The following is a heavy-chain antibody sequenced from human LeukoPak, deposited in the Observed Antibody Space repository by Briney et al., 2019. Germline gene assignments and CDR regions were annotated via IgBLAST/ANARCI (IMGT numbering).Heavy chain of an antibody. V-gene: IGHV4-59*01. Sequence: PSETLSVTCAVSGVSMSADYWTWIRQSPGEGLEWIGHIFYNGNTNYNPSLKSRVTIFIDTSQNQFSLNLSPVTAADTAVYYCARGDFWSGSRPYDYWGRGALVIVSS. CDR1: GVSMSADY. J-gene: IGHJ4*02. CDR2: IFYNGNT. CDR3: ARGDFWSGSRPYDY. D-gene: IGHD3-3*01.